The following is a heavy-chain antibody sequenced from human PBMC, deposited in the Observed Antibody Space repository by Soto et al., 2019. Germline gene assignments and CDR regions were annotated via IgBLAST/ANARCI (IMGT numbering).Heavy chain of an antibody. CDR2: INHSGST. D-gene: IGHD3-10*01. CDR1: GGSFSGYY. CDR3: AREGGSGSYWVNNWFDP. J-gene: IGHJ5*02. V-gene: IGHV4-34*01. Sequence: PSETLSLTCAVYGGSFSGYYWSWIRQPPGKGLEWIGEINHSGSTNYNPSLKSRVTISVDTSKNQFSLKLSSVTAADTAVYYCAREGGSGSYWVNNWFDPWGQGTLVTVSS.